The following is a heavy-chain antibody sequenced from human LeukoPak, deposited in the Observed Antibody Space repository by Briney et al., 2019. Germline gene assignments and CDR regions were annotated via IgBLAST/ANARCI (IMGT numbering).Heavy chain of an antibody. CDR2: IYPSGST. D-gene: IGHD5-12*01. CDR3: ASHLQIYRGYDFPIRH. Sequence: SETLSLTCTVSGGSISSYYWSWIRQPAGKGPEWIGRIYPSGSTNYSPSLESRVTMSVDTSNNQFSLKLSSMTAADTAVYYCASHLQIYRGYDFPIRHWGQGTLVTVSS. V-gene: IGHV4-4*07. J-gene: IGHJ4*02. CDR1: GGSISSYY.